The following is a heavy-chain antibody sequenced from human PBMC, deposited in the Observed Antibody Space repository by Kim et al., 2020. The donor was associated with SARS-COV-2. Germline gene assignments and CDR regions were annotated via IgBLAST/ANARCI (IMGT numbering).Heavy chain of an antibody. V-gene: IGHV5-51*01. J-gene: IGHJ5*02. CDR2: IYPDDSST. Sequence: GESLKISCKGFGYSFSGYWITWVRQMPGKGLEWMGIIYPDDSSTRYSPSFRGQVIMSLDKSISTAYLQLNSLKASDTAIYYCARQGVTVPTLNSVSFDPWGQGTLVTVSS. D-gene: IGHD4-17*01. CDR3: ARQGVTVPTLNSVSFDP. CDR1: GYSFSGYW.